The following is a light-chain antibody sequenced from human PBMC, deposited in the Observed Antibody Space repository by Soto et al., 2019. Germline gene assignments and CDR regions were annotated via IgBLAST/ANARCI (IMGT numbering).Light chain of an antibody. Sequence: QSVLTQPPSASRTPGQRVTISCSGSSSNIGSNYVSWYQQLPGTAPKLLIYRNIARPSGVPDRFSGSKSGTSASLAISGLQAEDDADYYCEAWDDSLSGPVFGGGTQLTVL. CDR2: RNI. CDR3: EAWDDSLSGPV. V-gene: IGLV1-47*01. CDR1: SSNIGSNY. J-gene: IGLJ7*01.